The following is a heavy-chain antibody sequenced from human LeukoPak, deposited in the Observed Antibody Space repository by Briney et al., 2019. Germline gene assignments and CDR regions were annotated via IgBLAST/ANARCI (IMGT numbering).Heavy chain of an antibody. CDR3: ARDLSSSWYPGYYYYMDV. CDR1: GYTFTSYY. CDR2: TNTNTGNP. V-gene: IGHV7-4-1*02. Sequence: GASVKVSCKASGYTFTSYYMHWVRQAPGQGLEWMGWTNTNTGNPTYAQGFTGRFVFSLDTSVSTAYLQISSLKAEDTAVYYCARDLSSSWYPGYYYYMDVWGKGTTVTVSS. J-gene: IGHJ6*03. D-gene: IGHD6-13*01.